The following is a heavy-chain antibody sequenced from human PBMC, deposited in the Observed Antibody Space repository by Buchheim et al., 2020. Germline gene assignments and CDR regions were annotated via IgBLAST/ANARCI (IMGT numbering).Heavy chain of an antibody. V-gene: IGHV2-70*15. Sequence: QVSLRESGPALVQPTQTLTLTCTLSGLSLSTSGMCVSWIRQSPGKALEWLARVDWGDGRYYSTSLRTRLTVSKDTSTNQVFLTMTVMDTVDTATYYCARHLWPRRDFDSWGQGIL. D-gene: IGHD3-10*01. CDR1: GLSLSTSGMC. CDR2: VDWGDGR. J-gene: IGHJ4*02. CDR3: ARHLWPRRDFDS.